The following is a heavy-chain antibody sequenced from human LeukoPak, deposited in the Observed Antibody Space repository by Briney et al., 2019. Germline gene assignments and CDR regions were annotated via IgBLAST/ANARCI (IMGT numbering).Heavy chain of an antibody. V-gene: IGHV3-23*01. J-gene: IGHJ4*02. CDR1: GFTFSSYA. CDR2: ISGSGGST. D-gene: IGHD2-15*01. Sequence: PGGSLRLSCAASGFTFSSYAMSWVRQAPGKGLEWVSAISGSGGSTYYADSVKGRFTISRDNSKNTLYLQMNSLRAEDTAVYYCAKIGDYCSGGSCRYCFDYWGQGTLVTVSS. CDR3: AKIGDYCSGGSCRYCFDY.